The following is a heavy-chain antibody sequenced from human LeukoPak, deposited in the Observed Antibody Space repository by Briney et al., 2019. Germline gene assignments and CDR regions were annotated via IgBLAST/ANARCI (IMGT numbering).Heavy chain of an antibody. V-gene: IGHV3-9*01. D-gene: IGHD3-9*01. J-gene: IGHJ4*02. CDR3: AKDRDYDILTGPIDY. CDR1: GFTFDDYA. Sequence: GGSLRLSCAASGFTFDDYAMHWVRRAPGKGLEWVSGISWNSGSIGYADSVKGRFTISRDNAKNSLYLQMNSLRAEDTALYYCAKDRDYDILTGPIDYWGQGTLVTVSS. CDR2: ISWNSGSI.